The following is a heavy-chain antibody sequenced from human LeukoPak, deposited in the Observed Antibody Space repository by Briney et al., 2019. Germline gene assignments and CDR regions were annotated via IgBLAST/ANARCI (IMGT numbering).Heavy chain of an antibody. D-gene: IGHD3-22*01. Sequence: SETLSLTCTVSGDSIISYYWNWIRQPPGKGSEWIGCISDTGTTKYNPAFKSRVTVSVDPSKNQFSLKLTSVTAADTAVYFCATAYYEPFERWGQGTLVSVSS. V-gene: IGHV4-59*01. J-gene: IGHJ4*02. CDR1: GDSIISYY. CDR2: ISDTGTT. CDR3: ATAYYEPFER.